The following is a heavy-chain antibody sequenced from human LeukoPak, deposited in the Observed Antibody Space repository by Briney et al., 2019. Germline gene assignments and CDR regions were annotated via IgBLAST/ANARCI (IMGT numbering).Heavy chain of an antibody. D-gene: IGHD3-10*01. CDR3: ARGRLDYYGSRYYYYGMDV. J-gene: IGHJ6*04. CDR2: ISAYNGNT. Sequence: ASVTVSCTASGYTFTGYYMHWVRQAPGQGLEWMGWISAYNGNTNYAQKLQGRVTMTTDTSTSTAYMELRSLRSDDTAVYYCARGRLDYYGSRYYYYGMDVWGKGTTVTVSS. V-gene: IGHV1-18*04. CDR1: GYTFTGYY.